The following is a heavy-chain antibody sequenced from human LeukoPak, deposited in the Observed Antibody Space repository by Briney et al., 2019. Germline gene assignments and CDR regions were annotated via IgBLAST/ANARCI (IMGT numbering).Heavy chain of an antibody. CDR3: ARDHTETSSLNFRNYYYYGMDI. V-gene: IGHV4-31*02. CDR1: GFTFSSYA. D-gene: IGHD4-4*01. Sequence: SLRLSCAASGFTFSSYAMSWVRQAPGKGLEWIGYIYYSGSTYYNPSLTSRVTMSVDTSKNQFSLKLSSVTAADTAIYYCARDHTETSSLNFRNYYYYGMDIWGQGTTVIVSS. J-gene: IGHJ6*02. CDR2: IYYSGST.